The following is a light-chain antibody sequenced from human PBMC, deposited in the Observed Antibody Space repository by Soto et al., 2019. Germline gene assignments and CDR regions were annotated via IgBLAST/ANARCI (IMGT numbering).Light chain of an antibody. CDR2: KAS. V-gene: IGKV1-5*03. CDR1: QSISSW. CDR3: QQYKSYSLFT. Sequence: DIQMTQSPSTLSASVGDRVIIICRASQSISSWLVWYQQKPGKAPKLLIHKASSLQSGVPSRFSGSGSGTEFTLTISSLQPDDFATYYCQQYKSYSLFTFGPGTKVDF. J-gene: IGKJ3*01.